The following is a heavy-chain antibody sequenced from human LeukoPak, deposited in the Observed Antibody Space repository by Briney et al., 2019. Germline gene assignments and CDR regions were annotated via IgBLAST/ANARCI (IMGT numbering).Heavy chain of an antibody. J-gene: IGHJ5*02. CDR3: ARDGSYDFWSGYYRNWFDP. Sequence: SQTLPLTCTVSGGSISSGSYYWSWIRQPAGKGLEWIGRIYTSGSTNYNPSLKSRVTISVDTSKNQFSLKLSSVTAADTAVYYCARDGSYDFWSGYYRNWFDPWGQGTLVTVSS. CDR2: IYTSGST. D-gene: IGHD3-3*01. V-gene: IGHV4-61*02. CDR1: GGSISSGSYY.